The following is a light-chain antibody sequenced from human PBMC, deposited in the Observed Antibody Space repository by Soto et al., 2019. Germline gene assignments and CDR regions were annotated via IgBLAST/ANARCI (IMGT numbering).Light chain of an antibody. J-gene: IGKJ1*01. Sequence: EIVLTQSPGTLSLSPGERAILSCRASQSVSSSYLAWYLQKPGQAPRLLIYGAYSRATGIPDRFSGSGSGTDFTLTISRLEPEDFAVYYCQQYGSSPQWTFGQGTKVEIK. CDR1: QSVSSSY. CDR3: QQYGSSPQWT. V-gene: IGKV3-20*01. CDR2: GAY.